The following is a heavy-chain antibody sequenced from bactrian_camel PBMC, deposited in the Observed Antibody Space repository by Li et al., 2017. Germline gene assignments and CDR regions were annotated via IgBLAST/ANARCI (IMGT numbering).Heavy chain of an antibody. V-gene: IGHV3S40*01. CDR1: GFTFSSYD. CDR2: INSGGGDPT. CDR3: VRAYCSGGSWEFGY. D-gene: IGHD2*01. J-gene: IGHJ6*01. Sequence: VQLVESGGGLVQPGGSLRLSCAASGFTFSSYDMSWVRQAPGKGLEWVSAINSGGGDPTYYADSVKGRFTISRDNAKNTVYLQMNSLKPEDTAVYYCVRAYCSGGSWEFGYWGQGTQVTVS.